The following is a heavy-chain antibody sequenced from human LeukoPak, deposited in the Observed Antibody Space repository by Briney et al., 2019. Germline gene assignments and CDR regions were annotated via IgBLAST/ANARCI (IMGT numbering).Heavy chain of an antibody. Sequence: PGGSLRLSCAASGFTVSSNYMSWVRQAPGKGLEWVSVIYSGGTTYYADSVKGRFTISRDNSNNTHYLRMNSLRAEDTALYYCARGPVTRFEIWGQGTMVTASS. CDR3: ARGPVTRFEI. CDR1: GFTVSSNY. D-gene: IGHD4-17*01. CDR2: IYSGGTT. V-gene: IGHV3-53*01. J-gene: IGHJ3*02.